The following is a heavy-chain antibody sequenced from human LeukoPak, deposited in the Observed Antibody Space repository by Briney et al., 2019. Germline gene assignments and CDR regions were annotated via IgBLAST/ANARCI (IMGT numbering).Heavy chain of an antibody. V-gene: IGHV1-46*01. CDR3: AREGQDIVVVVAATGAFDI. CDR1: GYTFTSYY. D-gene: IGHD2-15*01. CDR2: INPSGGST. Sequence: ASVKVSCKASGYTFTSYYMHWVRQAPGQGLEWMGIINPSGGSTSYAQKFQGRVTMTRDMSTSTVYMELSSLRSEDTAVYYCAREGQDIVVVVAATGAFDIWGQGTMVTVSS. J-gene: IGHJ3*02.